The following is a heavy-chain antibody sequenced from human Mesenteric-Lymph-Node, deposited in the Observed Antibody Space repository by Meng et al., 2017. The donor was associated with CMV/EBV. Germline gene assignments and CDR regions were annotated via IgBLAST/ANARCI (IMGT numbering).Heavy chain of an antibody. V-gene: IGHV3-23*03. J-gene: IGHJ6*02. CDR3: ARDWLKGMDV. CDR2: ISSGGNSP. D-gene: IGHD6-19*01. Sequence: GESLKISCAASGITFSSYAMNWVRQAPGKGLEWVSVISSGGNSPSYGDSVRGRFIISRDNSKNTVFLQMNSLKAEDTAVYYCARDWLKGMDVWGQGTTVTVSS. CDR1: GITFSSYA.